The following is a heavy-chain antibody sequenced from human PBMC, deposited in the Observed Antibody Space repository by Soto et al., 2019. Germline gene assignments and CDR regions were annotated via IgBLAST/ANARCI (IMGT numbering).Heavy chain of an antibody. CDR1: GFTFSSYA. Sequence: GGSLRLSCAASGFTFSSYAMSWVRQAPGKGLEWVSIIRYGGSNKYYADSVKGRFTISRDNSKNTLYLQMNSLRAEDTAVYYCAKERREAAAGYTTKMGYGMDVWGQGTTVTVSS. CDR3: AKERREAAAGYTTKMGYGMDV. D-gene: IGHD6-13*01. V-gene: IGHV3-30*02. CDR2: IRYGGSNK. J-gene: IGHJ6*02.